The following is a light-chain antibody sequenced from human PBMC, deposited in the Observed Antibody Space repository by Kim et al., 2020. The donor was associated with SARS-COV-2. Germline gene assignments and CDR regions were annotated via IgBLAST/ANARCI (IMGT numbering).Light chain of an antibody. V-gene: IGKV1-27*01. CDR2: GAI. Sequence: DVQMTQSPSSLSASIGDRVTITCRASQDIRNYLAWYQQRPGRVPKLLFYGAINLQSGVPSRFSGSGSGTDFTLTIRSLQPEDVATYYCQKYNSAPRTFGQGTKVDIK. CDR3: QKYNSAPRT. J-gene: IGKJ1*01. CDR1: QDIRNY.